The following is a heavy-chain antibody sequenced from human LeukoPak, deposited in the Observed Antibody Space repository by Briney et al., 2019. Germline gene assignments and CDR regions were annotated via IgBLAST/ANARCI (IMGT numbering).Heavy chain of an antibody. CDR1: GGSISSYY. V-gene: IGHV4-59*12. CDR3: ARLSDKYYSTYYFDY. J-gene: IGHJ4*02. Sequence: SETLSLTCTVSGGSISSYYWSWIRQPPGKGLEWIGYIYYSGSTNYNPSLKSRVTISVDTSKNQFSLKLSSVTAADTAVYYCARLSDKYYSTYYFDYWGQGTLVTVSS. CDR2: IYYSGST. D-gene: IGHD3-10*01.